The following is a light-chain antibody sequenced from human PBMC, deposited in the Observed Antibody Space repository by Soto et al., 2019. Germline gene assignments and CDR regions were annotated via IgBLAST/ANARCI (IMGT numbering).Light chain of an antibody. CDR1: QSVSSN. CDR3: QQYNNWPCT. CDR2: GAS. J-gene: IGKJ1*01. V-gene: IGKV3-15*01. Sequence: EIVMTQSPATLSVSPGERATLHCRASQSVSSNLAWYQQKPGQAPRLLIYGASTRATGIPARFSGSGSGTEFTLTISSLQSEDFAVYYCQQYNNWPCTFGQGTKVDI.